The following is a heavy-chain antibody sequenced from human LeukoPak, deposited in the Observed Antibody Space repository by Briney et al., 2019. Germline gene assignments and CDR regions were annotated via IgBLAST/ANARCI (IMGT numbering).Heavy chain of an antibody. D-gene: IGHD6-6*01. V-gene: IGHV3-66*02. CDR1: GFTVSSNY. CDR3: ARDSGTEYSSSYYFDY. J-gene: IGHJ4*02. CDR2: IYSGGST. Sequence: PGGSLRLSCAASGFTVSSNYMSWVRQAPGKGLEWVSVIYSGGSTYYADSVKGRFTISRDNSKNTLYLQMNSLRAEDTAVYYCARDSGTEYSSSYYFDYWGQGTLVTVSS.